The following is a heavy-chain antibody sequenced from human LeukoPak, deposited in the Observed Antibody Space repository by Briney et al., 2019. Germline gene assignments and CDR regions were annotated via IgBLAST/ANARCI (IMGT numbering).Heavy chain of an antibody. CDR1: GFTFSSYA. CDR3: AKVSCDYVWGSYRCPFDY. D-gene: IGHD3-16*02. V-gene: IGHV3-23*01. J-gene: IGHJ4*02. Sequence: GASLRLSCAASGFTFSSYAMNWVRQAPGKGLEWVSAISGSGGSTYYADSVKGRSTISRDNSKNTLYLQMNCLRAEDTAVYYCAKVSCDYVWGSYRCPFDYWGQGTLVTVSS. CDR2: ISGSGGST.